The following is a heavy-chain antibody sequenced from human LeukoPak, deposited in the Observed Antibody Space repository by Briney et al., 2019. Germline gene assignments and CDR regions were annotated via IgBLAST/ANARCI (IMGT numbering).Heavy chain of an antibody. V-gene: IGHV4-38-2*01. CDR1: GYSISSYYH. CDR2: ISHSGST. J-gene: IGHJ5*02. Sequence: PETLSLTCAVSGYSISSYYHWGWIRQPPGKGLEWIGSISHSGSTYYNPSLKSRVTISVDTSKNLFSRKLSSVTASDTAVYYCARQANCGGDCYSFDPWGQGTLVTVSS. D-gene: IGHD2-21*01. CDR3: ARQANCGGDCYSFDP.